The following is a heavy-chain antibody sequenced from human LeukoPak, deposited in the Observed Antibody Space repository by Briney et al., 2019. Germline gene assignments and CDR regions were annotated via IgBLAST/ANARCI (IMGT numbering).Heavy chain of an antibody. J-gene: IGHJ6*03. CDR3: ARGWGDYYYYMDV. CDR2: IIPIFGTA. Sequence: SVKLSCKASGGTFSSYAISWVRRAPGQGLEWMGGIIPIFGTADYAQKFQGRFTITTDESTSTAYMELSSLRSEDTAVYYCARGWGDYYYYMDVWGKGNTVTVSS. D-gene: IGHD3-16*01. V-gene: IGHV1-69*05. CDR1: GGTFSSYA.